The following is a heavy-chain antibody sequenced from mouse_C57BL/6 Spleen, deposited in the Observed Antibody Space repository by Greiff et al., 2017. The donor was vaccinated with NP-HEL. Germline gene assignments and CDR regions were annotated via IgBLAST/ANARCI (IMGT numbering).Heavy chain of an antibody. V-gene: IGHV1-78*01. CDR3: ARGGDDYDAPFDW. Sequence: QVHVKQSDAELVKPGASVKISCKVSGYTFTDHTIHWMKQRPEQGLEWIGYIYPRDGSTKYNEKFKGKATLTADKYSSPADMQLNSLTSEDSAVYFCARGGDDYDAPFDWWGQGTTLTVSS. D-gene: IGHD2-4*01. J-gene: IGHJ2*01. CDR2: IYPRDGST. CDR1: GYTFTDHT.